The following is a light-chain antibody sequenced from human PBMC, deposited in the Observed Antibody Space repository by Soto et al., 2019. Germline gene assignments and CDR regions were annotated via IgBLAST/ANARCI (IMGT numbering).Light chain of an antibody. CDR3: AAWDDSLNGYV. Sequence: VLTQPPPASGTPGQRVTISCSGSSSNIGSNTVNWYQQLPGTAPKLLIYSNNQRPSGVPDRFSGSKSGTSASLAISGLQSEDEADYYCAAWDDSLNGYVFGTGTKVTVL. V-gene: IGLV1-44*01. J-gene: IGLJ1*01. CDR2: SNN. CDR1: SSNIGSNT.